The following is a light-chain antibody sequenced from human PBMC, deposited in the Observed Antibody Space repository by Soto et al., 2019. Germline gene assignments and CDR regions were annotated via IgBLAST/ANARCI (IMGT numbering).Light chain of an antibody. CDR1: SSDVGSYNV. V-gene: IGLV2-23*02. CDR2: YVT. J-gene: IGLJ1*01. Sequence: QSALTQPASVSGSPGQSITISCTGTSSDVGSYNVVSWYQHHPGKAPKLMIYYVTKRPSGVSNRFSGSKSGNTASLTISGLQAEDEADYYCCSYAGSSTYVFGTGTKLTVL. CDR3: CSYAGSSTYV.